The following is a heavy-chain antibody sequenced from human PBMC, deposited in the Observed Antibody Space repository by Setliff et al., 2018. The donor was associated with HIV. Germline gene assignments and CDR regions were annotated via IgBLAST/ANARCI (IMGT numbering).Heavy chain of an antibody. CDR2: AHYSGNT. CDR1: GVSMTNNY. V-gene: IGHV4-59*01. D-gene: IGHD2-15*01. CDR3: ASEKVAWTVSDSFFEF. Sequence: SETLSLTCSVSGVSMTNNYWTWIRQSPGKGLEWIGYAHYSGNTRYNPSLKSRVTISVDTSKNKFSLKLSSVTAADTAVYYCASEKVAWTVSDSFFEFWGQGVPVTVSS. J-gene: IGHJ4*02.